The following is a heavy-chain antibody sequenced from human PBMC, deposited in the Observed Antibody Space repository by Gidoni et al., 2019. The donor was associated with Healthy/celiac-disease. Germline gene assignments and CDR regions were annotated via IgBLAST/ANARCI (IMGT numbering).Heavy chain of an antibody. D-gene: IGHD5-18*01. CDR3: ARIRGYSYGPYYYYGMDV. Sequence: QVTLKESGPVLVKPTETLTLTCPVSGFSLSNARMGVSWIRQPPGKALEWLAHIFSNDEKSYSTSLKSRLTISKDTSKSQVVLTMTNMDPVDTATYYCARIRGYSYGPYYYYGMDVWGQGTTVTVSS. CDR1: GFSLSNARMG. V-gene: IGHV2-26*01. J-gene: IGHJ6*02. CDR2: IFSNDEK.